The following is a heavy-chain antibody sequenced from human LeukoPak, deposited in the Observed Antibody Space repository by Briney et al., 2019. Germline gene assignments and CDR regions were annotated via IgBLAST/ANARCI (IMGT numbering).Heavy chain of an antibody. CDR1: GFSVSNYY. J-gene: IGHJ4*02. Sequence: GGSLRLSCAASGFSVSNYYMSWVRQPPGNGLEWVSAISGSGGSTYYADSVKGRFTISRDNSKNTLYLQMNSLRAEDTAVYYCAKDTIAYYYDSSGYFPYWGQGTLVTVSS. D-gene: IGHD3-22*01. CDR2: ISGSGGST. V-gene: IGHV3-23*01. CDR3: AKDTIAYYYDSSGYFPY.